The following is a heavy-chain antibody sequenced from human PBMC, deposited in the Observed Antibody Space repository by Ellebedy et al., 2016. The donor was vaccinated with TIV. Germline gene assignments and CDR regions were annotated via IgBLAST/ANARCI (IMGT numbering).Heavy chain of an antibody. Sequence: SETLSLXXTVSGGSISSSSYYWGWIRQPPGKGLEWIGSIYYSGSTYYNPSLKSRVTISVDTSKNQFSLKLSSVTAADTAVYYCAAYYGSGSYLYYFDYWGQGTLVTVSS. J-gene: IGHJ4*02. CDR3: AAYYGSGSYLYYFDY. CDR2: IYYSGST. CDR1: GGSISSSSYY. V-gene: IGHV4-39*01. D-gene: IGHD3-10*01.